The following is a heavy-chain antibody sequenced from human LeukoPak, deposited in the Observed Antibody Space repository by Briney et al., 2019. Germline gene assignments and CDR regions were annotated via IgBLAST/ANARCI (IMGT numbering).Heavy chain of an antibody. CDR2: IYYSGST. CDR3: ARENDGVAAPRAFDI. V-gene: IGHV4-39*07. D-gene: IGHD1-1*01. J-gene: IGHJ3*02. Sequence: SETLSLTCTVSAGSISSSSYYWGWIRQPPGKGLEWIGSIYYSGSTYYNPSLKSRVTISVDTSKNQFSLKLSSVTAADTAVYYCARENDGVAAPRAFDIWGQGTMVTVSS. CDR1: AGSISSSSYY.